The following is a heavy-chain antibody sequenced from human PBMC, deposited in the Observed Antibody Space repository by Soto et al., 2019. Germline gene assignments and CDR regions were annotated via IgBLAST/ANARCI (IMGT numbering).Heavy chain of an antibody. V-gene: IGHV4-30-2*01. CDR1: GGSISSGDYS. D-gene: IGHD6-13*01. CDR2: IYYGGST. J-gene: IGHJ4*02. CDR3: ARRYSSSSDY. Sequence: PSETLSLTCAVSGGSISSGDYSWNWIRQPPGKGLEWIGYIYYGGSTYYNPSLQSRVTMSVDRSRNQFSLKLNSVTAADTAVYYCARRYSSSSDYWGQGTLVTVSS.